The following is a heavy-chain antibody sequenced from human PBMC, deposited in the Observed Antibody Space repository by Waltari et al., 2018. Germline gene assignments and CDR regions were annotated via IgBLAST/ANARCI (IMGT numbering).Heavy chain of an antibody. V-gene: IGHV3-7*01. D-gene: IGHD3-10*01. Sequence: EVQLVESGGGLVRPGGSLRLSCAASGFTFSTYWMSWFRQAPGRGLGWGANLSEDGSSKYYRDSVKGRFTPSRDNARNSLYLQMNGLGAEDTAVYYCSRDRIWFRETQDYWGQGTLVTVSS. J-gene: IGHJ4*02. CDR1: GFTFSTYW. CDR2: LSEDGSSK. CDR3: SRDRIWFRETQDY.